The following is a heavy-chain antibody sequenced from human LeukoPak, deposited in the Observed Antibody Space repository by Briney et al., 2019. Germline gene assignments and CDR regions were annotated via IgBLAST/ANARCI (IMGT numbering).Heavy chain of an antibody. D-gene: IGHD2-15*01. CDR3: ARGNEYTWWQ. CDR2: TWHSGSST. Sequence: PSETLSLTCTVSDGSIKTNYWWTWVRQPPGKGLERIGETWHSGSSTNYNPSLKGRVTISVDKPKSQFSLKLTSVTAADTAIYYCARGNEYTWWQWSQGTLVTVSS. J-gene: IGHJ4*02. CDR1: DGSIKTNYW. V-gene: IGHV4-4*02.